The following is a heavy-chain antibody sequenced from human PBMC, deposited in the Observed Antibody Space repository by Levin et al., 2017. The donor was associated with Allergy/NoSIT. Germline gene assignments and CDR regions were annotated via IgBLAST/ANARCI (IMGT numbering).Heavy chain of an antibody. CDR2: INPNSGGT. J-gene: IGHJ6*02. V-gene: IGHV1-2*02. CDR3: ARGGEADYYYYGMDG. CDR1: GYTFTGYY. Sequence: ASVKVSCKASGYTFTGYYMHWVRQAPGQGLEWMGWINPNSGGTNYAQKFQGRVTMTRDTSISTAYMELSRLRSDDTAVYYCARGGEADYYYYGMDGWGQGTTVTVSS. D-gene: IGHD3-10*01.